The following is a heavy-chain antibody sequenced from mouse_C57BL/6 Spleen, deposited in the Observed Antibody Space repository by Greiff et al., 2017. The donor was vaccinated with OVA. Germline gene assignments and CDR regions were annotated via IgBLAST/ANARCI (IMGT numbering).Heavy chain of an antibody. D-gene: IGHD1-1*01. CDR1: GYAFSSSW. J-gene: IGHJ2*01. Sequence: VQRVESGPELVKPGASVKISCKASGYAFSSSWMNWVKQRPGKGLEWIGRIYPGDGDTNYNGKFKGKATLTADKSSSTAYMQLRSLTSEDSAVYFCASYGSSLYFDYWGQGTTLTVSS. V-gene: IGHV1-82*01. CDR2: IYPGDGDT. CDR3: ASYGSSLYFDY.